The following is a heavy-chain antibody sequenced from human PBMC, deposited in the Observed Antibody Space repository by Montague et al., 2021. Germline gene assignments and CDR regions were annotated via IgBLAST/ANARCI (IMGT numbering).Heavy chain of an antibody. CDR3: ARERDRYYYMDI. J-gene: IGHJ6*03. CDR2: VSHGGRT. Sequence: SETLSLTCTVSRSLINSDYYWGWIRQPPGKGLAWMGSVSHGGRTYYNPSLKSRVTISVDTSNNHFSLKLSSVTAADTAMYYCARERDRYYYMDIWGKGTTITLSS. CDR1: RSLINSDYY. V-gene: IGHV4-38-2*02.